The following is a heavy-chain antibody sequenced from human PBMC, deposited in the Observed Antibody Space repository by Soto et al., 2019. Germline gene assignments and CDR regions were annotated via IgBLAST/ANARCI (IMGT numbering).Heavy chain of an antibody. CDR3: ARDLGGVYCSSTSGRRPTTFDY. D-gene: IGHD2-2*01. J-gene: IGHJ4*02. V-gene: IGHV4-34*01. Sequence: PSETLSLTCAVYGGSFSGYYWSWIRQPPGKGLEWIGEINHSGSTNYNPSLKSRVTISVDTSKNQFSLKLSSVTAADTAVYYCARDLGGVYCSSTSGRRPTTFDYWGQGTLVTVSS. CDR2: INHSGST. CDR1: GGSFSGYY.